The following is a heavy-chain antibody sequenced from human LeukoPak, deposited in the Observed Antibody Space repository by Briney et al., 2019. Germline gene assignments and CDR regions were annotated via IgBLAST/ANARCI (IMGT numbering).Heavy chain of an antibody. J-gene: IGHJ4*02. CDR3: VRDRDYYDSSNYYLHSTFDY. V-gene: IGHV3-21*01. CDR2: ISRSSSYI. D-gene: IGHD3-22*01. Sequence: PGRSLRLSCAASGFTLSSYTMTWVRQAPGKGLEWVSSISRSSSYIYYVDSVKGRFTISRDNAKKSLFLQTNSLRAEDTAVYYCVRDRDYYDSSNYYLHSTFDYWGQGTLVTVSS. CDR1: GFTLSSYT.